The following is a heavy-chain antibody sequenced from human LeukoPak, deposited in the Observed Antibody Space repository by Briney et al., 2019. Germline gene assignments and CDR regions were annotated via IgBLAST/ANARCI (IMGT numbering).Heavy chain of an antibody. CDR2: IYYSGST. CDR3: ARLSQLRDWFDP. CDR1: GGSISSYY. Sequence: SETLSLTCTVSGGSISSYYWSWIRQPPGKGLEWIGYIYYSGSTNYNPSLKSRVTISVDTSKNQFSLKLSSVTAADTAVYYCARLSQLRDWFDPWGQGTLVTVSS. V-gene: IGHV4-59*08. D-gene: IGHD4-23*01. J-gene: IGHJ5*02.